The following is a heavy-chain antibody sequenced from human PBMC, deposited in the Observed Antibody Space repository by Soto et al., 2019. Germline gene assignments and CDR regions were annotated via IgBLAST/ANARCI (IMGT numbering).Heavy chain of an antibody. CDR1: GGSFSGYY. V-gene: IGHV3-23*01. CDR3: AVAGPFDY. J-gene: IGHJ4*02. D-gene: IGHD6-19*01. Sequence: LSLTCAVYGGSFSGYYWSWVRQAPGKGLEWVSAISGSGGSTYYADSVKGRFTISRDNSKNTLYLQMNSLRAEDTAVYYCAVAGPFDYWGQGTLVTVSS. CDR2: ISGSGGST.